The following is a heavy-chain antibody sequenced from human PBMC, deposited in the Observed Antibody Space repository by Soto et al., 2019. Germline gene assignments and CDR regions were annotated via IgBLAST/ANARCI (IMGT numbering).Heavy chain of an antibody. V-gene: IGHV1-18*01. D-gene: IGHD6-6*01. Sequence: ASVKVSCKTSGYTFISSGISWVRQAPGQGPEWMGWISGYNGNTNYAPKLQGRVTMTTDTSTSTVYMDLRSLRSDDTAVYYCARVSSSRYHFDYWGQGTLVTVSS. CDR1: GYTFISSG. CDR2: ISGYNGNT. CDR3: ARVSSSRYHFDY. J-gene: IGHJ4*02.